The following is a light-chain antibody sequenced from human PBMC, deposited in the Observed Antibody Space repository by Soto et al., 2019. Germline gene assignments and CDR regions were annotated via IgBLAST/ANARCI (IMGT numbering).Light chain of an antibody. V-gene: IGKV1-33*01. CDR2: DAS. CDR3: QQYDDLTPLT. CDR1: QDISNY. Sequence: DIQMTQSPSSLSASVGDRVTITCQASQDISNYLNWYQQKPGKAPKLLIYDASNLETGVPSRFSGSGSGTDFAFTITSLQPENVAMYYCQQYDDLTPLTFGPATKVYIK. J-gene: IGKJ3*01.